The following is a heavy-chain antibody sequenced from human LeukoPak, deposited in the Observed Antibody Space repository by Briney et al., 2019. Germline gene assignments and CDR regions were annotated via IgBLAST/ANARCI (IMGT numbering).Heavy chain of an antibody. D-gene: IGHD2-15*01. Sequence: PSETLSLTCTVSGGSISSYYWSWIRQPPGKGLEWIGYIYYSGSTNYNPSLKSRVTISVDTSKNQFSLKLSSVTAADTAVYYCARVYCSGGSCSSDYWGQGTLVTVSS. CDR3: ARVYCSGGSCSSDY. CDR2: IYYSGST. CDR1: GGSISSYY. V-gene: IGHV4-59*01. J-gene: IGHJ4*02.